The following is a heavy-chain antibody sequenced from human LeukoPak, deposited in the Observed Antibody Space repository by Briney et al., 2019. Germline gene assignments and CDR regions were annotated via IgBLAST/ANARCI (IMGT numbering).Heavy chain of an antibody. V-gene: IGHV1-69*05. CDR3: ARRCSGGSCYDESPFDY. Sequence: ASVKVSCKASGGTFSSYAISWVRQAPGQGLEWMGGIIPIFGTANYAQKFQGRVTITTDESTSTAYMELSGLRSEDTAVYYCARRCSGGSCYDESPFDYWGQGTLVTVSS. CDR2: IIPIFGTA. CDR1: GGTFSSYA. D-gene: IGHD2-15*01. J-gene: IGHJ4*02.